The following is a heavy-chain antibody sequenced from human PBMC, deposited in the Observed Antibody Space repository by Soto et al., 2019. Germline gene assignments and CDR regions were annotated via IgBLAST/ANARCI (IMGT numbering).Heavy chain of an antibody. D-gene: IGHD6-13*01. CDR2: MNPINGAT. Sequence: ASVKVSCKASGYGFTAYDINWVRQASGQGLEWMGWMNPINGATGSARRFQGRVSMTRNTATGTAYMELTSLRLDDTAVYYCGRGPSPRAPAGGTPYYYAMDVWGQGTTVTVSS. CDR1: GYGFTAYD. J-gene: IGHJ6*02. CDR3: GRGPSPRAPAGGTPYYYAMDV. V-gene: IGHV1-8*02.